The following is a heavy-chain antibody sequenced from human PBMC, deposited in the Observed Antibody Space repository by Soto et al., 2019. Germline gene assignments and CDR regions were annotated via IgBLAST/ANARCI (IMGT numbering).Heavy chain of an antibody. CDR2: ISYSGNT. CDR1: GGSISNFY. D-gene: IGHD2-8*01. CDR3: ARAPMVLSRSYFDS. J-gene: IGHJ4*02. Sequence: SETLSLTCTVSGGSISNFYWSWIRQPPGKGLEWIGYISYSGNTNCNPSLKSRVSISVDTSRNQLSLNLTSVTAADTAVYYCARAPMVLSRSYFDSWGQGTPVTVSS. V-gene: IGHV4-59*01.